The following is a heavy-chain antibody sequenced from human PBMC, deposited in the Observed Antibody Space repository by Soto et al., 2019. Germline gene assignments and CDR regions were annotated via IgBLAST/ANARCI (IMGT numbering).Heavy chain of an antibody. D-gene: IGHD1-7*01. Sequence: GESLKISCAASGFTFSSYAMSWVRQAPGKGLEWVSAISGSGGSTYYADSVKGRFTISRDNSKNTLYLQMNSLRAEDTAVYYCAKDPGITGTTYYFDYWGQGTLVTVSS. J-gene: IGHJ4*02. CDR1: GFTFSSYA. CDR2: ISGSGGST. V-gene: IGHV3-23*01. CDR3: AKDPGITGTTYYFDY.